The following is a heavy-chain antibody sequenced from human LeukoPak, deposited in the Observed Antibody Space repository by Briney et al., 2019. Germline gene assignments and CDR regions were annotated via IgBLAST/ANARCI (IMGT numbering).Heavy chain of an antibody. Sequence: GGSLRLSCTASGFTFGDYAMSWVRQAPGQGLEWVAVISDDGTFTLYGDSVRGRFAISRDSSKNTLYLQMNSLRPEDTAVYYCARDPYRDAPDYFDYWGQGTLVTVSS. D-gene: IGHD1-14*01. V-gene: IGHV3-30*09. CDR1: GFTFGDYA. CDR3: ARDPYRDAPDYFDY. CDR2: ISDDGTFT. J-gene: IGHJ4*02.